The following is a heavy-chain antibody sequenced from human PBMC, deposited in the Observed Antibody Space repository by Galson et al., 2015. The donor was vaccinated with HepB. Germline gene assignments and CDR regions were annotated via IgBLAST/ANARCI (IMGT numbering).Heavy chain of an antibody. J-gene: IGHJ4*02. CDR2: IIPIFGTA. CDR1: GGTFSNYA. D-gene: IGHD6-13*01. Sequence: SVKVSCKASGGTFSNYAISWVRQAPGQGLEWMGGIIPIFGTASYAQNFQGRVTITADDSTSTAYMELSSLRSEDTAVYYCARGGGGQQLVFSYWGQGTLVTVSS. V-gene: IGHV1-69*13. CDR3: ARGGGGQQLVFSY.